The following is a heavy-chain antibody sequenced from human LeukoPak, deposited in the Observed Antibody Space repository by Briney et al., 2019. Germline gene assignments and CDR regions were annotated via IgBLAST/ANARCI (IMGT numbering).Heavy chain of an antibody. D-gene: IGHD2-2*01. Sequence: ASVKVSCKASGYTFTSYGISWVRQAPGQGLEWMGWISAYNDNTNYAQKLQGRVTMTTDTSTSTAYMELRSLRSDDTAVYYCARGLLVVPALGFDYWGQRTLVTVSS. CDR3: ARGLLVVPALGFDY. CDR1: GYTFTSYG. CDR2: ISAYNDNT. V-gene: IGHV1-18*01. J-gene: IGHJ4*02.